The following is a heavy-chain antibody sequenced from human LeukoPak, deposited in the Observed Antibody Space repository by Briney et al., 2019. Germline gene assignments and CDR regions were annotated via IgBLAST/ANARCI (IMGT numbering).Heavy chain of an antibody. CDR1: GFTFSDYY. V-gene: IGHV3-11*06. J-gene: IGHJ4*02. D-gene: IGHD3-22*01. CDR3: ARAGTYYYDSATDY. CDR2: ISSSSSYT. Sequence: GGSLSLSCAASGFTFSDYYMSWIRQAPEKGLEWVSYISSSSSYTNYADSVKGRFTISRDNAKNSLYLQMNSLRAEDTAAYYCARAGTYYYDSATDYWGQGTLVTVSS.